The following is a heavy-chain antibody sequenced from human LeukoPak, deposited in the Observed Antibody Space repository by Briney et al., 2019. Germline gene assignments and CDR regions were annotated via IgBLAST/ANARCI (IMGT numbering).Heavy chain of an antibody. J-gene: IGHJ4*02. Sequence: PSGTLSLTCAVSGGSISSSYWWRWVRQPPGKGLEWIGEIYYSGSTNYNPSLKSRVTISVDKSKSQFSLKLSSVTAADTAVYYCARKGYTIGSFDYWGQGTLVTVSS. CDR3: ARKGYTIGSFDY. V-gene: IGHV4-4*02. D-gene: IGHD5-18*01. CDR1: GGSISSSYW. CDR2: IYYSGST.